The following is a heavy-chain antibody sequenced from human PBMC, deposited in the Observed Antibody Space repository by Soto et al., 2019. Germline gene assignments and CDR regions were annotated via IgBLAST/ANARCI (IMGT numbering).Heavy chain of an antibody. CDR2: IYYSGST. Sequence: KSSETLSLTCTVSGGSISSYYWSWIRQPPGKGLEWIGYIYYSGSTNYNPSLKSRVTISVDTSKNQFSLKLSSVTAADTAVYYCARARRKNRSHYGHWYFDLWGRGTLVTVSS. D-gene: IGHD3-10*01. J-gene: IGHJ2*01. CDR1: GGSISSYY. V-gene: IGHV4-59*01. CDR3: ARARRKNRSHYGHWYFDL.